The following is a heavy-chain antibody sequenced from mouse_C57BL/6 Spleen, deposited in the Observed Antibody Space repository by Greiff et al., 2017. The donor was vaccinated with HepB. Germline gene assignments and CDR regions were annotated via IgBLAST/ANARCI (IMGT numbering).Heavy chain of an antibody. Sequence: QVQLQQSGAELARPGASVKLSCKASGYTFTSYGISWVKQRTGQGLEWIGEIYPRSGNTYYNEKFKGKATLTADKSSSTAYMELRSLTSEDSAVYFCARNYGSSRSTDFDYWGQGTTLTVSS. CDR3: ARNYGSSRSTDFDY. CDR1: GYTFTSYG. J-gene: IGHJ2*01. D-gene: IGHD1-1*01. CDR2: IYPRSGNT. V-gene: IGHV1-81*01.